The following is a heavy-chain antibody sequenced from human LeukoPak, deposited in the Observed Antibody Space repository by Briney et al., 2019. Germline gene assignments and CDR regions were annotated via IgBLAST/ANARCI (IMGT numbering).Heavy chain of an antibody. D-gene: IGHD2-21*02. V-gene: IGHV4-34*01. CDR1: GGSFSGYY. J-gene: IGHJ4*02. CDR2: INHSGST. CDR3: ARGRSDHIVVVTATFDY. Sequence: SETLSLTCAVYGGSFSGYYWSWIRQPPGKGLEWIGEINHSGSTNYNPSLKSRVTISVDTSKNQSSLKLSSVTAADTAVYYCARGRSDHIVVVTATFDYWGQGTLVTVSS.